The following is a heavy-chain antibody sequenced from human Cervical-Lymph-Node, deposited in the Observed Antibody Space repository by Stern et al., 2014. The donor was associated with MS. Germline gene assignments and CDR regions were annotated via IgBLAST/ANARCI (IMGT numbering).Heavy chain of an antibody. CDR2: IIPILGTT. Sequence: VQLVQSGAEVKKPASSVKVSCTASGDTFINFAISWVLQAPGQGLEWMGGIIPILGTTEYVQKFQGRVSISADESATTVYMELSSLRSEDTAVYYCARDNDDNGMDVWGQGTTVTVSS. V-gene: IGHV1-69*01. J-gene: IGHJ6*02. CDR1: GDTFINFA. D-gene: IGHD1-1*01. CDR3: ARDNDDNGMDV.